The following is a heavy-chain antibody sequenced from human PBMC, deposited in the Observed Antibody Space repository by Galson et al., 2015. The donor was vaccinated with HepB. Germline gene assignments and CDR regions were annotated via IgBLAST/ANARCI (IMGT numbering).Heavy chain of an antibody. CDR3: ARGFRGGLWFGESSRKDAFDI. J-gene: IGHJ3*02. V-gene: IGHV3-30-3*01. D-gene: IGHD3-10*01. Sequence: SLRLSCAASGFTSSSYAMHWVRQAPGKGLEWVAVISYDGSNKYYADSVKGRFTISRDNSKNTLCLQMNSLRAEDTAVYYCARGFRGGLWFGESSRKDAFDIWGQGTMVTVSS. CDR2: ISYDGSNK. CDR1: GFTSSSYA.